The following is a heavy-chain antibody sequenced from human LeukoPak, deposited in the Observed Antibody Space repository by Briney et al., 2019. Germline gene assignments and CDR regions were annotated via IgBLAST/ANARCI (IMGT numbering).Heavy chain of an antibody. CDR2: ISYDGSNK. CDR1: GFTFSSYA. CDR3: ARDKTGYSSSWTFDY. Sequence: RPGGSLRLSCAASGFTFSSYAMHWVRQAPGKGLEWVAVISYDGSNKYYADSVKGGFTISRDNSKNTLYLQMNSLRAEDTAVYYCARDKTGYSSSWTFDYWGQGTLVTVSS. D-gene: IGHD6-13*01. V-gene: IGHV3-30*04. J-gene: IGHJ4*02.